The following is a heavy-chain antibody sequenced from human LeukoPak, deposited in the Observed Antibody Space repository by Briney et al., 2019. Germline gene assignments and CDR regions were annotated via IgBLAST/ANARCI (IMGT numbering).Heavy chain of an antibody. CDR2: ITGSGGTT. D-gene: IGHD1-26*01. Sequence: GGSLRLSCAASGFTFSSYEMNWVRQAPGKGLEWISYITGSGGTTYYADSVKGRFTISRDNAKNSLYLQMNSLRADDTAAYYCARERTTIVSGTTIGAYWGQGTLVTVSS. V-gene: IGHV3-48*03. CDR1: GFTFSSYE. CDR3: ARERTTIVSGTTIGAY. J-gene: IGHJ4*02.